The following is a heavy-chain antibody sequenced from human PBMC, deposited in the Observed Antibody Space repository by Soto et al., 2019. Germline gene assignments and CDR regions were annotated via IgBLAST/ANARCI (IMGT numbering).Heavy chain of an antibody. Sequence: GGSLRLSCAASGFTFSSYAMHWVRQAPGKGLEWVAVISYDGNNKYYADSVKGRITISRDNSKNTLYLQMNSLRAEDTAVYYCARDCWIQLCRGDYYYGLDVWGQGTTVTVSS. CDR3: ARDCWIQLCRGDYYYGLDV. D-gene: IGHD5-18*01. J-gene: IGHJ6*02. CDR1: GFTFSSYA. V-gene: IGHV3-30*04. CDR2: ISYDGNNK.